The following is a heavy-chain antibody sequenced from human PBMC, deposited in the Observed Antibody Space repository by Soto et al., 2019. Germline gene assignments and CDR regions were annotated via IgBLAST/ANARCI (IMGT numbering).Heavy chain of an antibody. CDR1: GYTFTKYF. V-gene: IGHV1-46*01. Sequence: QVQLVQSGAEVNKPGASVKVSCKTSGYTFTKYFIHWVRQAPGQGLEWMAIINPSADSTNYAQKFQGRXXVXRXTSTSTVYMELRSLRSEDTAVYYCAREYGGSRVFDYWGQGTLVTVSS. CDR3: AREYGGSRVFDY. D-gene: IGHD1-26*01. CDR2: INPSADST. J-gene: IGHJ4*02.